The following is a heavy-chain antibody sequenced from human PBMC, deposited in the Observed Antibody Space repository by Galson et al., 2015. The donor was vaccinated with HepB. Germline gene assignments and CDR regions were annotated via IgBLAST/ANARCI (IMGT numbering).Heavy chain of an antibody. J-gene: IGHJ6*02. Sequence: HWVRQAPGKGLEWVAFSSHDGNNENYADSLKGRFTVSRDNSKNSLDLQMNSLRTEDTAVYYCAREGGPPSYAGVGLDVWGQGTTVTVSS. V-gene: IGHV3-30*04. CDR2: SSHDGNNE. CDR3: AREGGPPSYAGVGLDV. D-gene: IGHD2-8*01.